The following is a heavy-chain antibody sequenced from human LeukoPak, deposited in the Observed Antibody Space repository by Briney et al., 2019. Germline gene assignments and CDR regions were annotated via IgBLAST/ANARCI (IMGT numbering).Heavy chain of an antibody. V-gene: IGHV3-7*03. J-gene: IGHJ4*02. CDR2: IRQDGSEK. D-gene: IGHD3-16*01. Sequence: GGSLRLACAASGFTFSSYWMSRVRQAPGKGLEWVANIRQDGSEKNYVDSVKGRFIISRDNAKNSLYLQMNTLGADDTAVYYCARDGFGTGSNWGQGTLVTVSS. CDR3: ARDGFGTGSN. CDR1: GFTFSSYW.